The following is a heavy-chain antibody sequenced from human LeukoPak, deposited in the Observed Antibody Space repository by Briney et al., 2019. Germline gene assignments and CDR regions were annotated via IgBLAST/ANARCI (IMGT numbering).Heavy chain of an antibody. V-gene: IGHV1-46*01. J-gene: IGHJ4*02. D-gene: IGHD5-12*01. CDR3: ARDPSESGYSGYDDY. Sequence: ASVTVSCKASGYTFTSYHMHWLRQPPGQGLEWMGVINPSGGGTTYAQKFQGRVTMTRDMSTTTVYMELSSLRSEDTAVYYCARDPSESGYSGYDDYWGQGTLVTVSS. CDR1: GYTFTSYH. CDR2: INPSGGGT.